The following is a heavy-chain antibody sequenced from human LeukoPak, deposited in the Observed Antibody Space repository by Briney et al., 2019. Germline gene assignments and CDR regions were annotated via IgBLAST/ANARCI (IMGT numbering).Heavy chain of an antibody. J-gene: IGHJ4*02. CDR3: ATLTVRGVINI. CDR2: IQSKTDGGTK. D-gene: IGHD3-10*01. V-gene: IGHV3-15*01. CDR1: GFTFSNTW. Sequence: PGGSLRLSCAASGFTFSNTWMNWVRQAPGKGLEWVGRIQSKTDGGTKEYAAPVKGRFTISRDDSKTTLYLQMNSLKTEDTAVYYCATLTVRGVINIWGQGTLVTVSS.